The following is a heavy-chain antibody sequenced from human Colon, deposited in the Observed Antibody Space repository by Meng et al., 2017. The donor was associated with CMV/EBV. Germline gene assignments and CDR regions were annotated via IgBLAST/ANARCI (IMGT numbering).Heavy chain of an antibody. V-gene: IGHV3-43*01. CDR1: GFTFDDYT. J-gene: IGHJ6*02. D-gene: IGHD3-10*01. CDR2: ISRDGRAA. CDR3: ARGNTGGDFYFFGLDL. Sequence: GESLKISCAASGFTFDDYTMHWVRQAPGKALEWVSLISRDGRAAYYGDSVKGRFTISRDNSKNSFFLHMTSLRGDDAGVYYCARGNTGGDFYFFGLDLWGQGTTVTVSS.